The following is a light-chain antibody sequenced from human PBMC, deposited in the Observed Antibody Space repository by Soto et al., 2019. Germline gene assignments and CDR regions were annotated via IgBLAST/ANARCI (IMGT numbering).Light chain of an antibody. CDR1: ESVTSNY. V-gene: IGKV3-20*01. CDR3: QHYGRSVPWT. J-gene: IGKJ1*01. CDR2: AAS. Sequence: EVVLTQSPGTVSLSPGERATLSCSASESVTSNYLAWYQQKPGQAPRLLIYAASSRASGIPDRFSGSGSGTDFTLSISRVESEDFAVYYCQHYGRSVPWTFGQGTKVEIK.